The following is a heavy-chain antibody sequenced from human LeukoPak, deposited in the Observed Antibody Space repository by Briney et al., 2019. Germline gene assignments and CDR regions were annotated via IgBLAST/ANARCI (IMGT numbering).Heavy chain of an antibody. CDR1: GFTVSSNY. CDR2: IYSGGST. D-gene: IGHD5-24*01. V-gene: IGHV3-66*02. Sequence: PGGSLRLSCAASGFTVSSNYMSWVRQAPGKGLEWVSVIYSGGSTYNVDSVKGRFTISRDNSKNTLYLQMNSLRAEDTAVYYCAKDSEEMATADAGYYFDYWGQGTLVTVSS. CDR3: AKDSEEMATADAGYYFDY. J-gene: IGHJ4*02.